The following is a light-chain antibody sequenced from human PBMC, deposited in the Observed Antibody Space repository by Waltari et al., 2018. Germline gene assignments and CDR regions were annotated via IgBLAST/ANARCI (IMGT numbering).Light chain of an antibody. Sequence: DIVMTQSPDSLAVSLGERATFNCKSSQRVLYSSNNKNYLAWYQQKPGQPPKLLMYWASTRESGVPDRFRGSGSGTDFTLTISSLQAEDVAAYYCQQYYSTPLTFGGGTKVEIK. CDR2: WAS. CDR1: QRVLYSSNNKNY. J-gene: IGKJ4*02. V-gene: IGKV4-1*01. CDR3: QQYYSTPLT.